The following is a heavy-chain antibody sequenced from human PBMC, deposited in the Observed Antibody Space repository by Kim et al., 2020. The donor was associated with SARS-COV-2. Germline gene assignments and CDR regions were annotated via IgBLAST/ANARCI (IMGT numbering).Heavy chain of an antibody. J-gene: IGHJ4*02. CDR2: MRSVAFGAAT. V-gene: IGHV3-49*04. CDR3: TREWSGGSSL. D-gene: IGHD2-15*01. Sequence: GRSLRLSCSGSGFNFADYPMTWVRQAPEKGLEWVGFMRSVAFGAATEYAASVEGRFAISRDDSRSVVYLQMNSLKVEDTAVYYCTREWSGGSSLWGQGTLVTVSS. CDR1: GFNFADYP.